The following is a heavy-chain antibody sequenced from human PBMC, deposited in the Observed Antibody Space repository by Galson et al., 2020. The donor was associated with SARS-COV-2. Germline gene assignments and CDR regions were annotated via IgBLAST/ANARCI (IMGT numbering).Heavy chain of an antibody. V-gene: IGHV4-31*03. D-gene: IGHD3-22*01. CDR1: GGSISSGGYY. CDR2: IYYSGST. J-gene: IGHJ3*02. Sequence: SETLSLTCTVSGGSISSGGYYWSWIRQHPGKGLEWIGYIYYSGSTYYNPSLKSRVTISVDTSKNQFSLKLSSVTAADTAVYYCARDRLGYDSSGYHSDAFDIWGQGTMVTVSS. CDR3: ARDRLGYDSSGYHSDAFDI.